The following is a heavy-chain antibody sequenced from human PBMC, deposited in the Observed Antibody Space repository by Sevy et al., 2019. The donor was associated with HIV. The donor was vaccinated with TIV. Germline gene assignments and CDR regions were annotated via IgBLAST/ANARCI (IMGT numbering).Heavy chain of an antibody. CDR1: GFTFSSYG. V-gene: IGHV3-30*18. CDR2: ISYDGSIK. CDR3: AKGDDSSGYCFQH. D-gene: IGHD3-22*01. Sequence: GGSLRLSCAASGFTFSSYGMHWVRQAPGKGLEWVAVISYDGSIKYYADSVKGRFTISRDNSKNTLYLQMNSLRAEDTAVYYCAKGDDSSGYCFQHWGQGTLVTVSS. J-gene: IGHJ1*01.